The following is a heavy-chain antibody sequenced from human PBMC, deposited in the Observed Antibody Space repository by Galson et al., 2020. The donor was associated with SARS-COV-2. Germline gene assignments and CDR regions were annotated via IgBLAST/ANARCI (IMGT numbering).Heavy chain of an antibody. CDR3: ARLVPDTAMDTNFDY. CDR1: GGSISSSSYY. V-gene: IGHV4-39*01. CDR2: IHYSGST. D-gene: IGHD5-18*01. Sequence: SETLSLTCTVSGGSISSSSYYWGWIRQPPGKGLEWIGSIHYSGSTYYNPSLKSRVTITVDTSKNQFSLKLSSVTAADTAVYYCARLVPDTAMDTNFDYWGQGTLVTVSS. J-gene: IGHJ4*02.